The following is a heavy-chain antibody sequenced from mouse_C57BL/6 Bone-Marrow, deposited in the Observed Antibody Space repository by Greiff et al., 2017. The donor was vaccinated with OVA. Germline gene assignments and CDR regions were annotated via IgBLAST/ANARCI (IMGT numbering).Heavy chain of an antibody. J-gene: IGHJ4*01. Sequence: QVQLQQSGAELVKPGASVKLSCKASGYTFTSYWMHWVKQRPGRGLECIGRIDPNSGGTKYNEKFKSKATLTVDKPSSTAYMQLSSLTSEDSAVYYCARGGTYGSSSHYYAMDYWGQGTSVTVSS. CDR3: ARGGTYGSSSHYYAMDY. CDR2: IDPNSGGT. D-gene: IGHD1-1*01. CDR1: GYTFTSYW. V-gene: IGHV1-72*01.